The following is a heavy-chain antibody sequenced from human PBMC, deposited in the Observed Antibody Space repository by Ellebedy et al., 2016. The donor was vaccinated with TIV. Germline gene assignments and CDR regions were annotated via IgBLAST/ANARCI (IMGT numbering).Heavy chain of an antibody. V-gene: IGHV1-18*01. J-gene: IGHJ4*02. CDR3: ARVPLPGKADY. CDR2: TSTNNAKT. D-gene: IGHD4-23*01. CDR1: GYTFTTSG. Sequence: ASVKVSCXASGYTFTTSGITWVRQAPGQGLEWMGWTSTNNAKTIYAQNLQGRVTMTTDTSTSTAYMELRSLKSDDTAVYYCARVPLPGKADYWGQGTLVTVSS.